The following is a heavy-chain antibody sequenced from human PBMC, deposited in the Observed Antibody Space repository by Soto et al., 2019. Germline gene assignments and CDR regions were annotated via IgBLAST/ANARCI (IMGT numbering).Heavy chain of an antibody. CDR3: ARDLVNSFDP. J-gene: IGHJ5*02. V-gene: IGHV3-23*01. D-gene: IGHD2-8*02. CDR2: ISGTSGRT. CDR1: GFTFDGYA. Sequence: GGSLRLSCTTSGFTFDGYAMYWVRQAPGKGLEWVSSISGTSGRTYYADSVKGRFTISRDNAKNSLYLQMNSLRAEDTAVYYCARDLVNSFDPWGQGTLVTVSS.